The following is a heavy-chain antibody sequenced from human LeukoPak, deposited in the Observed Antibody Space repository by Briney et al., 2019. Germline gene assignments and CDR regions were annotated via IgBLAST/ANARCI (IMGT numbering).Heavy chain of an antibody. Sequence: GASVKVSCKASGGTFSSYAISWVRQAPGQGLEWMGGIIPIFGTANYAQKFQGRVTITADESTSTAYMELSSLRSEDTAVYYCARRATPARHYYGSGSYYQNWGQGTLVTVSS. CDR1: GGTFSSYA. D-gene: IGHD3-10*01. J-gene: IGHJ4*02. CDR3: ARRATPARHYYGSGSYYQN. CDR2: IIPIFGTA. V-gene: IGHV1-69*13.